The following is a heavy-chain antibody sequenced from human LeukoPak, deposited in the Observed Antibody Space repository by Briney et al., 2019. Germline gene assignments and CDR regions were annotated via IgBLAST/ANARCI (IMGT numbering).Heavy chain of an antibody. CDR2: ISAYNGNT. CDR1: GYTFTSYG. V-gene: IGHV1-18*01. J-gene: IGHJ5*02. Sequence: ASVKVSCKASGYTFTSYGISWVRQAPGQGLEWMGWISAYNGNTNYAQKLQGRVTMTTDTSTSTAYMELRSLRSDDTAVYYCARFIVVVPAAHRGFDPWGQGTLVTVSS. CDR3: ARFIVVVPAAHRGFDP. D-gene: IGHD2-2*01.